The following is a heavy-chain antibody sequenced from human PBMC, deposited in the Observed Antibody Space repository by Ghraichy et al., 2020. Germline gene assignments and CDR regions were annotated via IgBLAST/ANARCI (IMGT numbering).Heavy chain of an antibody. J-gene: IGHJ4*02. Sequence: ESLNISCAASGFTFSSYWMHWVRQAPGKGLVWVSRINSDGSSTSYADSVKGRFTISRDNAKNTLYLQMNSLRAEDTAVYYCAREMFGGGSCLDYWGQGTLVTVSS. V-gene: IGHV3-74*01. CDR2: INSDGSST. CDR3: AREMFGGGSCLDY. D-gene: IGHD2-15*01. CDR1: GFTFSSYW.